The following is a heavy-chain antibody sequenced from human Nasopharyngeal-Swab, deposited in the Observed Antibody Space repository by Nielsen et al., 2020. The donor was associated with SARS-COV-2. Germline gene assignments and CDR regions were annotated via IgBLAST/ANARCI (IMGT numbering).Heavy chain of an antibody. CDR2: INPNSGGP. J-gene: IGHJ3*02. D-gene: IGHD2-8*02. Sequence: ASVKVSCKASGYTFTSYYMHWVRQAPGQGLEWMGRINPNSGGPNSAQKFQGRVTMTRDTSISTAYMGLSGLGSADTALYFCARGACTGNSCYTGANTFHIWGLGTMVTVSS. CDR3: ARGACTGNSCYTGANTFHI. CDR1: GYTFTSYY. V-gene: IGHV1-2*06.